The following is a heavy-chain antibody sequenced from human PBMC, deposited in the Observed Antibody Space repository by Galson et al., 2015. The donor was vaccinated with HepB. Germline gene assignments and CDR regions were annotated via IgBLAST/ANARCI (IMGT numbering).Heavy chain of an antibody. J-gene: IGHJ4*02. Sequence: LSLTCTVSGGSISSYYWSWIRQPPGKGLEWIGYIYYSGSTNYNPSLKSRVTISVDTSKNQFSLKLSSVTAADTAVYYCARVGRGYGSSWFDYWGQGTLVTVSS. V-gene: IGHV4-59*01. CDR3: ARVGRGYGSSWFDY. CDR1: GGSISSYY. CDR2: IYYSGST. D-gene: IGHD6-13*01.